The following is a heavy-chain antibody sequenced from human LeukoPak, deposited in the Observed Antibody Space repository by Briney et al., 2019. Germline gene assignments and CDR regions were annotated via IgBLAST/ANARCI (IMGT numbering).Heavy chain of an antibody. CDR2: IKQDGSEK. Sequence: GGSLRLSCVASRFTLSNYYMSWFRQAPGKGLEWVANIKQDGSEKHCVDSVKGRFTISRDNAKNSLYLQMNSLRVEDTAVYYCARGPGFLTDYWGQGTLVTVSS. CDR3: ARGPGFLTDY. D-gene: IGHD3-9*01. V-gene: IGHV3-7*01. CDR1: RFTLSNYY. J-gene: IGHJ4*02.